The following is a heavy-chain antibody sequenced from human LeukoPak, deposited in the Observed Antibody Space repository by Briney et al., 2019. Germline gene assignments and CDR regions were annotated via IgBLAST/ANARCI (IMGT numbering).Heavy chain of an antibody. CDR3: VKTARRGEGAFDI. V-gene: IGHV3-23*01. Sequence: PGGSLSLLCAVSGLIFSSCAMGWAREAPGKGLEWVSAISGSGGSTYYAKSVKGRFTISRDNSKNTLYLQKNSLRAEDTAVYYCVKTARRGEGAFDIWGQGTMVTVSS. D-gene: IGHD3-10*01. CDR2: ISGSGGST. J-gene: IGHJ3*02. CDR1: GLIFSSCA.